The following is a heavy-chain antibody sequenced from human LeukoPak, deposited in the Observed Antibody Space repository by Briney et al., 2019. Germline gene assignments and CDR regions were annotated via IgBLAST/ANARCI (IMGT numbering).Heavy chain of an antibody. CDR1: GFTFSSYS. V-gene: IGHV3-21*01. J-gene: IGHJ6*02. CDR3: ARDNTGSVRGVIISGSMDV. D-gene: IGHD3-10*01. CDR2: ISSSSSYI. Sequence: GGSLRLSYAASGFTFSSYSMNWVRQAPGKGLEWVSSISSSSSYIYYADSVKGRFTISRDNAKNSLYLQMNSLRAEDTAVYYCARDNTGSVRGVIISGSMDVWGQGTTVTVSS.